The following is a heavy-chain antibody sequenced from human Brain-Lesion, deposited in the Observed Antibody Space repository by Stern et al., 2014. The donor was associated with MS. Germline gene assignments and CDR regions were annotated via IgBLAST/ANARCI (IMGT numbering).Heavy chain of an antibody. CDR2: SSWNRGTI. CDR1: GFTFDDYA. V-gene: IGHV3-9*01. Sequence: EVQLVESGGDLVQPGRSLRLSCAAFGFTFDDYAMHWVRQAPGKGLEWVAGSSWNRGTIGDTDSVKGRFTTSKDNAYSALYLQRNRRRPEDTALYYCARDITGSSAYFAYWGQGTLVTVSS. D-gene: IGHD1-14*01. CDR3: ARDITGSSAYFAY. J-gene: IGHJ4*02.